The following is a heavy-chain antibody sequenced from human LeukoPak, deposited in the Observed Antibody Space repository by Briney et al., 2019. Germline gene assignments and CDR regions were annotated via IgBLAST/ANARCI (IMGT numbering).Heavy chain of an antibody. J-gene: IGHJ4*02. CDR3: ARERNLEIAVAGTIFDY. CDR1: GFTVRNYY. CDR2: IYSGGDT. Sequence: GGSLRLSCAASGFTVRNYYMAWVRQAPGKGLEWVSVIYSGGDTYYADSVKGRFTISRDNSKNMIYLEMSSLKAEDTAVYYCARERNLEIAVAGTIFDYWGQGTLVTVSS. D-gene: IGHD6-19*01. V-gene: IGHV3-66*01.